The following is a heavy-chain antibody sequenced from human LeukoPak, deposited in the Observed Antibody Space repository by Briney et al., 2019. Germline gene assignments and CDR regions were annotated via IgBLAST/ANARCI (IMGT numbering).Heavy chain of an antibody. CDR1: GFTFSSYA. CDR3: ARGGLLWFGELSGY. CDR2: ISSNGGST. Sequence: GGSLRLSCAASGFTFSSYAMHWVRQAPGKRLEYVSVISSNGGSTHYANSVKGRFTISRDNSKNTLYLQMGSLRAEDMAVYYCARGGLLWFGELSGYWGQGTLVTVSS. J-gene: IGHJ4*02. D-gene: IGHD3-10*01. V-gene: IGHV3-64*01.